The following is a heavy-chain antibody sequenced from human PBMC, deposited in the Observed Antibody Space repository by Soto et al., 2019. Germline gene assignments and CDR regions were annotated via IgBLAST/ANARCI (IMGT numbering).Heavy chain of an antibody. CDR3: ARDGHHRITMIAGGY. CDR1: GYTFTSYG. J-gene: IGHJ4*02. D-gene: IGHD3-22*01. V-gene: IGHV1-18*01. CDR2: ISAYNGNT. Sequence: GASVKVSCKASGYTFTSYGISWVLQAPGQGLEWMGWISAYNGNTNYAQKLQGRVTMTTDTSTSTAYMELRSLRSDDTAVYYCARDGHHRITMIAGGYWGQGTLVTVSS.